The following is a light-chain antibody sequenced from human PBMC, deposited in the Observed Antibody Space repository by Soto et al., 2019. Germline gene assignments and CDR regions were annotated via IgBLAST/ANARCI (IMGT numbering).Light chain of an antibody. V-gene: IGKV3-20*01. CDR3: QQYGSTPLT. CDR2: DAS. Sequence: EIVLQQSPDTLSLSPGERTTLSCRASQSVRSNYLAWYQQKPGQAPRFLIYDASSRATGIPARFSGSGSGTDFTLTISRLEPEEFAVYYCQQYGSTPLTFGGGTKVYIK. CDR1: QSVRSNY. J-gene: IGKJ4*01.